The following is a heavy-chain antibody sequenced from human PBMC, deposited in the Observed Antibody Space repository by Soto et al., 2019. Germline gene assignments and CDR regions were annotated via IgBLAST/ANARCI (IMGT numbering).Heavy chain of an antibody. J-gene: IGHJ4*02. CDR3: ARGIWVATTASYYFDS. Sequence: ASVKVSCKASGYTFTSYGISWVLQAPGQGLEWMGWISAYNGNTNYAQKLQGRVTMTTDTSTSTAYMELRSLRSDDTAVYYCARGIWVATTASYYFDSWGQGTQVTVSS. CDR2: ISAYNGNT. D-gene: IGHD5-12*01. V-gene: IGHV1-18*01. CDR1: GYTFTSYG.